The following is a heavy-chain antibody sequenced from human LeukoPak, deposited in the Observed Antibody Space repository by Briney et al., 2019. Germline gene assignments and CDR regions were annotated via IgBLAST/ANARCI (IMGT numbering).Heavy chain of an antibody. J-gene: IGHJ5*02. Sequence: ASVKVSCKASGYTFTTYDINWVRHATGQGLEWMGWMNPNSGNTGYTQKFQGRVTMTRNTSISTAYMELSSLRSEDTAVYYCARGRGSGHKENWFDPWGRGTLVTVTS. CDR1: GYTFTTYD. CDR3: ARGRGSGHKENWFDP. CDR2: MNPNSGNT. V-gene: IGHV1-8*01. D-gene: IGHD6-19*01.